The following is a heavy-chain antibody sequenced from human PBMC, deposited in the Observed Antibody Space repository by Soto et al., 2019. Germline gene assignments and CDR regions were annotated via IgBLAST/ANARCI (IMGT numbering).Heavy chain of an antibody. Sequence: GGSLRLSCAASGFTFSSYAMSWVRQAPGKGLEWVSAISGSGGSTYYADSVKGRFTISRDNSKNTLYLQMNSLRAEDTAVYYCAILPYDFWSGYYPLLDYWGQGTMVTVYS. CDR3: AILPYDFWSGYYPLLDY. J-gene: IGHJ4*02. CDR2: ISGSGGST. V-gene: IGHV3-23*01. CDR1: GFTFSSYA. D-gene: IGHD3-3*01.